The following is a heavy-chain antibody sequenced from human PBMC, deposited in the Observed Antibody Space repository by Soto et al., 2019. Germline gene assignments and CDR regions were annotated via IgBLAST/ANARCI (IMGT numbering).Heavy chain of an antibody. D-gene: IGHD6-19*01. CDR3: AKDLYTSGWYNYFDP. CDR2: ISHDGNEK. J-gene: IGHJ5*02. CDR1: RLTLSNCD. Sequence: QVQLVESGGGVVQPGGSLILSCAASRLTLSNCDMHWVRQPPGRGLEWVAMISHDGNEKHYIDPVKGRFTISRDDSKNTLYLPMNSLRPEDTAVYYCAKDLYTSGWYNYFDPWGQGTLVTVSS. V-gene: IGHV3-30*18.